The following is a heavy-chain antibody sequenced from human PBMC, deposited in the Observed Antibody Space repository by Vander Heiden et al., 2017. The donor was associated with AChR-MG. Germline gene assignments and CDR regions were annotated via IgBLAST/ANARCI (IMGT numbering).Heavy chain of an antibody. CDR2: IKQDGSEK. J-gene: IGHJ6*02. V-gene: IGHV3-7*01. CDR3: ARVAPAAIRDYYYYYGMDV. D-gene: IGHD2-2*02. Sequence: EVQLVESGGGLVQPGGSLRLSCAASGFTFSSYWTSWVRQAPGKGLEWVANIKQDGSEKYYVDSVKGRFTISRDNAKNSLYLQMNSLRAEDTAVYYCARVAPAAIRDYYYYYGMDVWGQGTTVTVSS. CDR1: GFTFSSYW.